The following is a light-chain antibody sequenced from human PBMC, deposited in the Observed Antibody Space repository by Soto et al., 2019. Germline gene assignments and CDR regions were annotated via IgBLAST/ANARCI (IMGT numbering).Light chain of an antibody. CDR3: QQFNNWPHT. CDR2: GAS. V-gene: IGKV3D-15*01. Sequence: EIVLTQSPGTLSLSPGERATLSCRASQSVSSNNLAWYQQRPGQAPRVVIYGASTRATGIPERFSGSGSGTDFTLTISNLQAEDFAVYYCQQFNNWPHTFGQGTRLEIK. J-gene: IGKJ2*01. CDR1: QSVSSN.